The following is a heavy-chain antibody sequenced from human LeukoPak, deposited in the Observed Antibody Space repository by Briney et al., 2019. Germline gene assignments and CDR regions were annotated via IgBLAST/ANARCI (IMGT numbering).Heavy chain of an antibody. J-gene: IGHJ4*02. Sequence: SETLSLTCTVSGGSVTSYYWSWVRQPPGKGLEWVGNIHYSGSSGSTNYNPSLKSRVTTSVDTSTNQLSLRLSSVTAADTAVYYCARVSDLAAAGTYDYWGQGTLVTVSS. CDR1: GGSVTSYY. CDR2: IHYSGSSGST. CDR3: ARVSDLAAAGTYDY. D-gene: IGHD6-13*01. V-gene: IGHV4-59*02.